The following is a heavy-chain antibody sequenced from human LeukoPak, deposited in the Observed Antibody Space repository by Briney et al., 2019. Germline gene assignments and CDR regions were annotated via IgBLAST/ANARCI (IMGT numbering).Heavy chain of an antibody. D-gene: IGHD3-10*01. Sequence: GASVKVSCKASGYTFTGYYMHWVRQAPGQGLEWMGWMNPNSGNTGYAQKFQGRVTMTRNTSISTAYMELSSLRSEDTAVYYCARLGTRYYGSGSYYHKYNWFDPWGQGTLVTVSS. J-gene: IGHJ5*02. CDR2: MNPNSGNT. CDR3: ARLGTRYYGSGSYYHKYNWFDP. V-gene: IGHV1-8*02. CDR1: GYTFTGYY.